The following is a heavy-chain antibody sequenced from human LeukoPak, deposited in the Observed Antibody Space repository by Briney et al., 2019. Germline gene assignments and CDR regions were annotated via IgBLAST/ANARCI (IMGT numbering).Heavy chain of an antibody. J-gene: IGHJ4*02. Sequence: PGGSLRLSCAASGFTFSSYEMNWVRQAPGKGLEWVSYISSSGSTIYYADSVKGRFTISRDNSKNTLYLQMNSLSAEDTAVYYCARDPGYYDSSGYYYHPRGLEDYWGQGTLVTVSS. CDR1: GFTFSSYE. CDR2: ISSSGSTI. V-gene: IGHV3-48*03. CDR3: ARDPGYYDSSGYYYHPRGLEDY. D-gene: IGHD3-22*01.